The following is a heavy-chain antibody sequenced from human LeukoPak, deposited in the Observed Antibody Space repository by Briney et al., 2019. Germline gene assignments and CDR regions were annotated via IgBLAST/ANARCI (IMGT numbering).Heavy chain of an antibody. CDR2: IRYDGSNK. Sequence: PGGSLRLSCAASGFTFSSYGMHWVRQAPGKGLEWVAFIRYDGSNKYYADSVKGRFTISRDNSKNTLYLQMNSLRAEDTAVYYCARPDSRYFYGMDVWGQGATVTVSS. J-gene: IGHJ6*02. V-gene: IGHV3-30*02. CDR3: ARPDSRYFYGMDV. D-gene: IGHD2/OR15-2a*01. CDR1: GFTFSSYG.